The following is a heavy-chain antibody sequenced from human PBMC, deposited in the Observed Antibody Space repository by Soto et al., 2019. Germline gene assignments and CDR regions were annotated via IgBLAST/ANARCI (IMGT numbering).Heavy chain of an antibody. J-gene: IGHJ4*02. V-gene: IGHV2-5*02. D-gene: IGHD5-12*01. CDR2: IYWDDDK. Sequence: QITVKESGLTLVKPTQTLTLTCTFSGFSLSTNGMGVGWIRQSPGKALEWLALIYWDDDKRYSPSLRSRLTTTQDTSKTQVDLTMPNLDPVDTAKYYCARLTRGVYDLDRLWEKFDYWCQGTLVTVSS. CDR3: ARLTRGVYDLDRLWEKFDY. CDR1: GFSLSTNGMG.